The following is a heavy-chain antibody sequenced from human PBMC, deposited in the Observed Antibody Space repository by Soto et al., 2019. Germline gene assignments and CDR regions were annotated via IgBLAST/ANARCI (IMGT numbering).Heavy chain of an antibody. V-gene: IGHV3-33*01. J-gene: IGHJ4*02. CDR1: GFTFRSYG. D-gene: IGHD2-2*01. CDR3: ARDRRYCSPTTCYGPQYYFDY. Sequence: QVHLVESGGGVVQPGRSLRLSCAASGFTFRSYGMHWVRQAPGKGLEWVAVIWYDGSNQYYADSVKGRFTISRDNSKNTLYLQMNSLRAEDTAVYYCARDRRYCSPTTCYGPQYYFDYWGQGTLVTVSS. CDR2: IWYDGSNQ.